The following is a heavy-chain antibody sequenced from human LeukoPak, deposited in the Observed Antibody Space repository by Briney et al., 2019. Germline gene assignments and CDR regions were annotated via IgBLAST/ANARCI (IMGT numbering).Heavy chain of an antibody. CDR3: AKDFFGDGYNPGY. CDR1: GFSSSNYW. J-gene: IGHJ4*02. CDR2: IWYDGSNK. V-gene: IGHV3-33*06. Sequence: GGSLRLSCAASGFSSSNYWMTWVRQAPGKGLEWVAVIWYDGSNKYYADSVKGRFTISRDNSKNTLYLQMNSLRAEDTAVYYCAKDFFGDGYNPGYWGQGTLVTVSS. D-gene: IGHD5-24*01.